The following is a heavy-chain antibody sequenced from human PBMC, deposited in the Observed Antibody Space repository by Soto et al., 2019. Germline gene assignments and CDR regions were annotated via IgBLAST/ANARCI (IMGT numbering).Heavy chain of an antibody. CDR3: ARGDDQLYYFDY. CDR1: GYTFTSYG. Sequence: ASVNVSCKASGYTFTSYGISWVRQAPGQGLEWMGWISAYNGNTNYTQKLQGRVTMTTDTSTSTAYMELRSLRSDDTAVYYCARGDDQLYYFDYWGQGTLGTVSS. D-gene: IGHD3-3*01. V-gene: IGHV1-18*01. J-gene: IGHJ4*02. CDR2: ISAYNGNT.